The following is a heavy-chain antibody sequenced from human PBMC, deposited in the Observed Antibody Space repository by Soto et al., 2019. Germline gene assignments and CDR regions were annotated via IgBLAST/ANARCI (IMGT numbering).Heavy chain of an antibody. D-gene: IGHD3-22*01. CDR1: GFSLSSSGVG. CDR2: IYWDDDK. Sequence: QVTLKESGPTLVKPTQTLTLTCTFSGFSLSSSGVGVGWIRQPPGKALEWLALIYWDDDKRYSPSLRSRLTITKEISKNQVVLTMTNMDPVDTATYYCAHISYYYDSSGYSDFDYWGQGTLVTVSS. J-gene: IGHJ4*02. CDR3: AHISYYYDSSGYSDFDY. V-gene: IGHV2-5*02.